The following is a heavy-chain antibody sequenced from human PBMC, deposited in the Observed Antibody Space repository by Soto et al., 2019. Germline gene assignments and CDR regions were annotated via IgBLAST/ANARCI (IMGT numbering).Heavy chain of an antibody. CDR2: INHSGST. D-gene: IGHD6-19*01. V-gene: IGHV4-34*01. J-gene: IGHJ4*02. CDR3: ARGGKMYSRGWYDY. CDR1: GGSFSGYY. Sequence: QVQLQQWGAGLLKPSETLSLTCAVYGGSFSGYYWSWIRQPPGKGLEWIGEINHSGSTNYNPSLKSRVTISVDTSKNQFSLKLSSVTAADTAVYYCARGGKMYSRGWYDYWGQGTLVTVSS.